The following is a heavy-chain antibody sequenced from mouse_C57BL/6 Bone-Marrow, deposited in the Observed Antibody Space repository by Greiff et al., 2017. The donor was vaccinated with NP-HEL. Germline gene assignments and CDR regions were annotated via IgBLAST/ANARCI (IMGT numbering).Heavy chain of an antibody. CDR3: ARKGYGKEGYWYFDV. CDR2: IWSGGST. Sequence: QVQLQQSGPGLVQPSQSLSITCTVSGFSLTSYGVHWVRQSPGKGLEWLGVIWSGGSTDYNAAFISRLSISKDNSKSQVFFTMNSLHADDTAIYYCARKGYGKEGYWYFDVWGTGTTVTVSS. CDR1: GFSLTSYG. D-gene: IGHD2-1*01. V-gene: IGHV2-2*01. J-gene: IGHJ1*03.